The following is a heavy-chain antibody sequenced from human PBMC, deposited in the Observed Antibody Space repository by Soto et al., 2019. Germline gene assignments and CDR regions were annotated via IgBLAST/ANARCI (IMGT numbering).Heavy chain of an antibody. CDR2: MNRNSGNT. J-gene: IGHJ6*02. CDR1: GYTFTSDD. CDR3: ARERRLGMDGMDV. V-gene: IGHV1-8*01. Sequence: QVQLVQSGAEVKKPGASVNVSCKASGYTFTSDDINWVRQATGQGLEWMGWMNRNSGNTGYAQKFQGRVTMTWNTFISTAYMELSSLRSKDTAVYYCARERRLGMDGMDVWGQGTTVTVSS. D-gene: IGHD7-27*01.